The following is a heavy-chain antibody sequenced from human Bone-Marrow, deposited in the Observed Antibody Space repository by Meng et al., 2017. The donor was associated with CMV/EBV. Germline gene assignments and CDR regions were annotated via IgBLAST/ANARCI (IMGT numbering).Heavy chain of an antibody. D-gene: IGHD2-2*01. CDR1: GGTLSSYT. Sequence: SVKVSCKASGGTLSSYTISWVRQAPGQGLEWMGRIIPILGIANYAQKFQGRVTITADKSTSTAYMELSSLRSEDTAVYYCASEGIGKETVPAATVWFDPWGQGTLVTGSS. V-gene: IGHV1-69*02. CDR3: ASEGIGKETVPAATVWFDP. J-gene: IGHJ5*02. CDR2: IIPILGIA.